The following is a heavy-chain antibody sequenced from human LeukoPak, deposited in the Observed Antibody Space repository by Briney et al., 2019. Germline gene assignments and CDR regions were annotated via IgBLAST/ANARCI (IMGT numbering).Heavy chain of an antibody. CDR2: IKEDGSEK. Sequence: GGSLRLSCAATGFTFSSYWMSWVRQTPQKGLEWVANIKEDGSEKYYVDSVKGRFTISRDNSNNTLYLHMTSLSAEDTAVYFCARDFQYWGQGTLVTVSS. CDR3: ARDFQY. CDR1: GFTFSSYW. V-gene: IGHV3-7*05. J-gene: IGHJ1*01.